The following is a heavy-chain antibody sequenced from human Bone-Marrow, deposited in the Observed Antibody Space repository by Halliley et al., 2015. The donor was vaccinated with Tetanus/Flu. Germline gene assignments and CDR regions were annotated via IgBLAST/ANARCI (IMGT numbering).Heavy chain of an antibody. CDR3: AKSRQAGDSTWKLFHS. CDR2: LSGSGDIT. J-gene: IGHJ4*02. D-gene: IGHD6-13*01. Sequence: PGLSGSGDITYHADSVKGRFTIFRDNSKNTVHLQMSCRRGEDTAIYYCAKSRQAGDSTWKLFHSWGQGTLVTVSS. V-gene: IGHV3-23*01.